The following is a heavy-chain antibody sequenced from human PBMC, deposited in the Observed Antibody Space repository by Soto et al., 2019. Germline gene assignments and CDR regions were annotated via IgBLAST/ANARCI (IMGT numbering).Heavy chain of an antibody. CDR2: INSDGSST. D-gene: IGHD3-3*01. Sequence: GGSLRLSCAASGFTFSSYWMHWVRQAPGKGLVWVSRINSDGSSTSYADSVKGRFTISRDNAKNTLYLQMNSLRAEDTAVYYCARGKVVTIFGVVSTDYYGMDVWGQGTTVTVSS. CDR3: ARGKVVTIFGVVSTDYYGMDV. J-gene: IGHJ6*02. CDR1: GFTFSSYW. V-gene: IGHV3-74*01.